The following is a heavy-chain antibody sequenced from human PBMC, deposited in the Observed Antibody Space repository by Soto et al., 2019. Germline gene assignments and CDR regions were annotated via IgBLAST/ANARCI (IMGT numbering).Heavy chain of an antibody. Sequence: SDTLSLTCTVSGVFISSSSYYWVLIRQPPGKGLEWIGSIYYSGSTYYNPSLKSRVTISVDTSKNQFSLKLSSVTAADTAVYYCARSFGGAAAGPFDYWGQRTLVTVSS. J-gene: IGHJ4*02. CDR1: GVFISSSSYY. D-gene: IGHD6-13*01. CDR2: IYYSGST. V-gene: IGHV4-39*07. CDR3: ARSFGGAAAGPFDY.